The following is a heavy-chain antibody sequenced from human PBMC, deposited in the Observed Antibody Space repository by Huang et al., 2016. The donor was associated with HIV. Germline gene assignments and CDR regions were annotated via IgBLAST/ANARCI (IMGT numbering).Heavy chain of an antibody. D-gene: IGHD3-9*01. Sequence: QQQLQQWGAGLLKPSETLSLTCAVYGGSFTNYYWGWIRPPPGKGLEWMGEITNGRSSQYSPSLKSRITISLATSKNQVSLKRTSVSAADTAVYYCVRRPRYVSADWYARLRNYWFFDLWGRGSLVSVSS. CDR1: GGSFTNYY. CDR2: ITNGRSS. V-gene: IGHV4-34*01. CDR3: VRRPRYVSADWYARLRNYWFFDL. J-gene: IGHJ2*01.